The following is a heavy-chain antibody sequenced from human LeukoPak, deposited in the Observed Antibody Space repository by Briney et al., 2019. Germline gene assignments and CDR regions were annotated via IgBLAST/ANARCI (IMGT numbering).Heavy chain of an antibody. CDR2: IIPIFGTA. J-gene: IGHJ3*02. Sequence: SVTVSCKASGGTFSSYAISWVRQAPGQGLEWMGGIIPIFGTANYAQKFQGRVTITADESTSTAYMELSSLRSEDTAVYYCASPKAPYYYDSSGYFPGAFDIWGQGTMVTVSS. CDR1: GGTFSSYA. CDR3: ASPKAPYYYDSSGYFPGAFDI. D-gene: IGHD3-22*01. V-gene: IGHV1-69*13.